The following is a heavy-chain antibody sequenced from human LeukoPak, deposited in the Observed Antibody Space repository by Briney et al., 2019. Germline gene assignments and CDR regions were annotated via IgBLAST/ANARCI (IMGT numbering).Heavy chain of an antibody. Sequence: GGSLRLSCAASGFTVSSNYMSWVRQAPGKGLEWVSAIYSGGNTYYADPVKGRFTISRDNSKNTLYLQMNSLRTEDTAVYYCARDKYDFWSGYHEGYFDYWGQGTLVTVSS. CDR1: GFTVSSNY. V-gene: IGHV3-66*02. J-gene: IGHJ4*02. D-gene: IGHD3-3*01. CDR3: ARDKYDFWSGYHEGYFDY. CDR2: IYSGGNT.